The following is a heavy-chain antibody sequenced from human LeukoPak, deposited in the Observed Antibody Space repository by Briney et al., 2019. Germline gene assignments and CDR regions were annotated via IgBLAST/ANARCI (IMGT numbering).Heavy chain of an antibody. CDR3: ARRLSHRVYYFDY. CDR1: GGSSSGYY. D-gene: IGHD2-21*02. CDR2: INHSGST. V-gene: IGHV4-34*01. J-gene: IGHJ4*02. Sequence: PSETLSLTCAVYGGSSSGYYWSWIRQPPGKGLEWIGEINHSGSTNYNPSLKSRVTISVDTSKNQFSLKLSSVTAADTAVYYCARRLSHRVYYFDYWGQGTLVTVSS.